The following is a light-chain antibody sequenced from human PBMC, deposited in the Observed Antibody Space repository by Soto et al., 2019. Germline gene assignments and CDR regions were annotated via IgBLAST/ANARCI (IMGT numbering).Light chain of an antibody. Sequence: QSVLTQPPSASGTPGQRVTVSCSGSRSNIGSHPVHWYQQLPGTAPKLLIFNKNLRPSGVPDRFSGSKSGTSASLAISGLKSEDEAHYYCSAWEDSLNGPVFGGGTKLTVL. CDR1: RSNIGSHP. CDR2: NKN. V-gene: IGLV1-44*01. J-gene: IGLJ3*02. CDR3: SAWEDSLNGPV.